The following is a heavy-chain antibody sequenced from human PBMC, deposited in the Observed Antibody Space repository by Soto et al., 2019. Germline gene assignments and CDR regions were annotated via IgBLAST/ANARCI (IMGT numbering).Heavy chain of an antibody. D-gene: IGHD5-12*01. Sequence: GGSLRLSCAASGFTFSDYYMSWIRQAPGKGLEWVSDISDSGNIIKYADSVKGRFSISRDNAKNSLYLQMNSLRAEDTAVYYCARTAANLRAPFDYWGQGTLVTVSS. CDR2: ISDSGNII. V-gene: IGHV3-11*01. CDR1: GFTFSDYY. J-gene: IGHJ4*02. CDR3: ARTAANLRAPFDY.